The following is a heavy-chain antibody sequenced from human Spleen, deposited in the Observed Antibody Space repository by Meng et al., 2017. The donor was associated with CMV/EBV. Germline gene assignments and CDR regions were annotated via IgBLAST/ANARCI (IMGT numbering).Heavy chain of an antibody. Sequence: QVQLQESGPGLVKPSETLPLTCTVSGGSISSSYWSWIRQPAGKGLAWIGRIYTSGSTNYNPSLKRRVTMSVDTSKNQFSLKLSSVTAADTAVYYCARDRGGLGAFDYWGQGTLVTVS. V-gene: IGHV4-4*07. CDR3: ARDRGGLGAFDY. D-gene: IGHD5-12*01. CDR1: GGSISSSY. J-gene: IGHJ4*02. CDR2: IYTSGST.